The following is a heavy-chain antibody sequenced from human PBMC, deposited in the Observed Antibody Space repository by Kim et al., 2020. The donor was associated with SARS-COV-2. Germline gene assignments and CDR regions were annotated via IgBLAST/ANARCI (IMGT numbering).Heavy chain of an antibody. V-gene: IGHV3-7*01. CDR1: GFPFRIYR. D-gene: IGHD3-3*01. CDR3: ARDSSWNHLLDFFHFDY. CDR2: IKQDGSEQ. J-gene: IGHJ4*01. Sequence: GGSLRLSCAVSGFPFRIYRMSWVRQAPGKGPEWVAQIKQDGSEQYYVDSVKGRFTISRDNARNSLHLEMTRLRVEDTAMYYCARDSSWNHLLDFFHFDY.